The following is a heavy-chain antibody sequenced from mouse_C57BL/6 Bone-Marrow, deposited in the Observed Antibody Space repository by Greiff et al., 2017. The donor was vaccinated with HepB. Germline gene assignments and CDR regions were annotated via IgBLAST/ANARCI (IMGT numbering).Heavy chain of an antibody. CDR1: GYTFTSYW. J-gene: IGHJ2*01. CDR2: INPSNGGT. CDR3: AKSPIWGVYYFDY. V-gene: IGHV1-53*01. Sequence: VQLQQSGTELVKPGASVKLSCKASGYTFTSYWMHWVKQRPGQGLEWIGNINPSNGGTNYNEKFKSKATLTVDKSSSTAYMQLSSLTSEDSAVYYCAKSPIWGVYYFDYWGQGTTLTVSS. D-gene: IGHD4-1*01.